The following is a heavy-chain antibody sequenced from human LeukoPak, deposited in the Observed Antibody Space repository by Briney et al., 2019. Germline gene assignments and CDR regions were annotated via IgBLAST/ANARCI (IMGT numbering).Heavy chain of an antibody. Sequence: GGSLRLSCAASGFIFSSYIMNWVRQAPGKGLEWVSSISSSGSYIYYADSVKGRFTISRDNSKNSLYLQMNSLRAEDTAVYYCARDRGSDTFDYWGQGTLVTVSS. CDR1: GFIFSSYI. J-gene: IGHJ4*02. CDR2: ISSSGSYI. D-gene: IGHD3-16*01. V-gene: IGHV3-21*01. CDR3: ARDRGSDTFDY.